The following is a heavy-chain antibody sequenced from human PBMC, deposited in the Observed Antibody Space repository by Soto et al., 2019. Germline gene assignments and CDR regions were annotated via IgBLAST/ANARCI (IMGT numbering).Heavy chain of an antibody. V-gene: IGHV4-31*03. D-gene: IGHD1-1*01. CDR1: GGSISNGNYY. CDR3: AKNETTRPWFDP. Sequence: TLSLPCTVSGGSISNGNYYWSWSRQLPGKGLEWIGNIYYIGTTYYNPSLKSRVTMSIDTSKNQFSLKLRSVVAADKAMYYCAKNETTRPWFDPWGQGTLGTVSS. CDR2: IYYIGTT. J-gene: IGHJ5*02.